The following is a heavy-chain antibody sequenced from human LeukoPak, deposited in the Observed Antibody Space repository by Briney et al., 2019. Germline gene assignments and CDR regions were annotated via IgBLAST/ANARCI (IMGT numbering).Heavy chain of an antibody. J-gene: IGHJ4*02. D-gene: IGHD2/OR15-2a*01. V-gene: IGHV3-74*01. CDR3: VSFYETY. CDR1: GSYW. CDR2: INSDGSWT. Sequence: EGSLRLSCAASGSYWMHWVRQAPGKGLVWVSHINSDGSWTSYADSVKGRFTISKDNAKNTVYLQMNSLRAEDAAVYYCVSFYETYWGRGTLVTVSS.